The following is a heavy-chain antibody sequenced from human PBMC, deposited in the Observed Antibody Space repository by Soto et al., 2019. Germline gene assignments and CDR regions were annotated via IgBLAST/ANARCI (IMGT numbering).Heavy chain of an antibody. J-gene: IGHJ6*03. V-gene: IGHV5-51*01. CDR1: EYSFTSYW. D-gene: IGHD3-3*01. CDR2: IYPCDSDT. Sequence: SLKISCKGSEYSFTSYWIGWLRQMLGKGLEWMGIIYPCDSDTRYSPYFQGQVSISADKSISTAYLQWSSLKAVDTAMYYCARGVRSYYYYYLDFWGKGTTVTVSS. CDR3: ARGVRSYYYYYLDF.